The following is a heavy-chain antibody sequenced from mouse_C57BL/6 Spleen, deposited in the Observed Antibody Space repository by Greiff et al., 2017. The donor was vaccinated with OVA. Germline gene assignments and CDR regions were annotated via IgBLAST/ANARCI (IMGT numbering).Heavy chain of an antibody. V-gene: IGHV2-5*01. J-gene: IGHJ4*01. CDR2: IWRGGST. D-gene: IGHD2-4*01. CDR3: AKIYSDYNYYAMDY. CDR1: GFSLTSYG. Sequence: VQLVESGPGLVQPSQSLSITCTVSGFSLTSYGVHWVRQSPGKGLEWLGVIWRGGSTDYNAAFMSRLSITKDNSKSQVFFKMNSLQADDTAIYYCAKIYSDYNYYAMDYWGQGTSVTVSS.